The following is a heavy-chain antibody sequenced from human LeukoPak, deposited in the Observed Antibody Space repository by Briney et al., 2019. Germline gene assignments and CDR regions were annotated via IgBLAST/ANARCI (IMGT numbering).Heavy chain of an antibody. CDR1: GYTFTSYD. Sequence: ASVKVSCKASGYTFTSYDIKWGRQAPGQRLGWMGWMNPNSGNTGYAQKFQGRVTMTRNTSISTAYMELSRLRSEDTAVYYCARGGYSSSWYEGYYYYGMDVWGQGTTVTVSS. V-gene: IGHV1-8*01. D-gene: IGHD6-13*01. CDR2: MNPNSGNT. J-gene: IGHJ6*02. CDR3: ARGGYSSSWYEGYYYYGMDV.